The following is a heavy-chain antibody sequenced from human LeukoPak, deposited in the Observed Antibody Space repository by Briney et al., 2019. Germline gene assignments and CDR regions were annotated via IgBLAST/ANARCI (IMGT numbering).Heavy chain of an antibody. CDR2: ISYDGSNK. CDR3: ARERDRLLWHYFDY. J-gene: IGHJ4*02. V-gene: IGHV3-30*01. Sequence: GGTLRLSCAASGVTFSSYAMHWVRQAPGKGLEGVAVISYDGSNKYYADSVKGRFTNSRDNSKNTLYLQMNSLRAEDTAVYYCARERDRLLWHYFDYWGQGTLVTVSS. D-gene: IGHD3-9*01. CDR1: GVTFSSYA.